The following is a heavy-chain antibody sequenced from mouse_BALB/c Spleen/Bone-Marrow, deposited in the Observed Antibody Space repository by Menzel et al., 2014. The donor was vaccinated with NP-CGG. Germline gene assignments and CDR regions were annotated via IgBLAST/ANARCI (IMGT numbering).Heavy chain of an antibody. CDR1: GFTFTDYY. J-gene: IGHJ2*01. V-gene: IGHV7-3*02. Sequence: EVKLMESGGGLVQPGGSLRLSCAPSGFTFTDYYMNWVRQPPGEALEWLAFIRNKANGYTTEYSASVKGRFTISRDNSQSILYLHMNTLRAEDSATYYCARDMEGILFDSWGQGTTLTVSS. CDR3: ARDMEGILFDS. CDR2: IRNKANGYTT.